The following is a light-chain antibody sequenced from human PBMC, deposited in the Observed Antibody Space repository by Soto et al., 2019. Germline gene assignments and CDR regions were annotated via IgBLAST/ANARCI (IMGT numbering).Light chain of an antibody. Sequence: EIVMTQSPATLSVSPGERATLSCRASQSVSSNLAWYQQKPGQAPRLLIYGASTRATGIPARFSGSGSGTDFTLTISSLQSEDFAFYYCQQFHYWWTFGQGTKVDIK. V-gene: IGKV3-15*01. CDR2: GAS. J-gene: IGKJ1*01. CDR1: QSVSSN. CDR3: QQFHYWWT.